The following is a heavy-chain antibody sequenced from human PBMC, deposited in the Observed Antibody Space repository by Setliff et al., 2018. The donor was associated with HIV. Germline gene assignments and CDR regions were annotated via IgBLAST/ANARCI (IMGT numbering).Heavy chain of an antibody. J-gene: IGHJ4*02. CDR1: GYTFTSSY. CDR2: INPSGGST. Sequence: GSSVKVSCKASGYTFTSSYMHWVRQAPGQGLEWMGIINPSGGSTSYAQKFQGRVTITADASTRTAYMELSSLRSEDTAVYYCVSHRRVGTTVLFSYWGQGTLVTVSS. CDR3: VSHRRVGTTVLFSY. D-gene: IGHD1-1*01. V-gene: IGHV1-46*01.